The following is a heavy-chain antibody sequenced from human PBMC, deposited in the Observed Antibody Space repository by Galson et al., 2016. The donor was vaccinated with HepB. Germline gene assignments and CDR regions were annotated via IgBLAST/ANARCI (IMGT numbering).Heavy chain of an antibody. CDR1: GFTFSDYY. CDR2: ISTSGSTI. Sequence: SLRLSCAASGFTFSDYYMSWIRQAPGKGLEWVSYISTSGSTIDHADSVKGRFTISRNNAKNSLYLQMNSLRAEDTAVYYCTSRGAAVADVYWGQGTLVTVSS. V-gene: IGHV3-11*01. CDR3: TSRGAAVADVY. J-gene: IGHJ4*02. D-gene: IGHD4-23*01.